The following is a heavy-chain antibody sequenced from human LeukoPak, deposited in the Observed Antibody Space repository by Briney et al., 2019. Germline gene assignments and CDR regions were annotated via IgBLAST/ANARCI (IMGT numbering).Heavy chain of an antibody. J-gene: IGHJ4*02. CDR2: INHSGST. V-gene: IGHV4-34*01. D-gene: IGHD6-19*01. CDR3: ARGSRGAVAGGLDY. Sequence: SETLSLTCAVYGGSFGGYYWSWIRQPPGKGLEWIGEINHSGSTNYNPSLKSRVTISVDTSKNQFSLKLSSVTAADTAVYYCARGSRGAVAGGLDYWGQGTLVTVSS. CDR1: GGSFGGYY.